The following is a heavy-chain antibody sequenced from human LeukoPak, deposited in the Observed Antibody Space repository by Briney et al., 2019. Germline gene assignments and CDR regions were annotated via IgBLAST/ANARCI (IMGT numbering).Heavy chain of an antibody. Sequence: GGSLRLSCAASGFTFSTYSMNWARQAPGKGLEWVAYISSSSKIIYYADSVKGRFTISRDNAKNSLYLQMNSLRAEDTAVYYCARDRSVLRFLEWLKGDAFDIWGQGTMVTVSS. CDR2: ISSSSKII. CDR1: GFTFSTYS. J-gene: IGHJ3*02. D-gene: IGHD3-3*01. CDR3: ARDRSVLRFLEWLKGDAFDI. V-gene: IGHV3-48*01.